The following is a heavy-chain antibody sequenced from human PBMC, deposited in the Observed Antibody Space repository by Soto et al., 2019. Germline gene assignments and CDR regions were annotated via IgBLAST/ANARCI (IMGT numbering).Heavy chain of an antibody. CDR3: ARESKYDTSGYPRWFAP. CDR2: IYYSGST. CDR1: VASISSGGYY. Sequence: QVQLQESGPGLVKPSQTLSLTCTVSVASISSGGYYWSWIRQHPGEGLEWIGYIYYSGSTSYNPSLKSCVTISVDTSKNQFSLKLSCVTDADTAVYYCARESKYDTSGYPRWFAPWGQGTLVTVSS. D-gene: IGHD3-22*01. J-gene: IGHJ5*02. V-gene: IGHV4-31*03.